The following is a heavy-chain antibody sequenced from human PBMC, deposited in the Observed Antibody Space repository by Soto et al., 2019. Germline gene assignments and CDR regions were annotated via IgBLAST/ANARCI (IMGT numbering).Heavy chain of an antibody. CDR2: ISGSGGST. CDR3: AKDLGVVTATQGGY. CDR1: GITFSSYA. D-gene: IGHD2-21*02. J-gene: IGHJ4*02. V-gene: IGHV3-23*01. Sequence: EVQLLESGGGLVQPGGSLRLSCAASGITFSSYAMSWVRQAPGKGLEWVSAISGSGGSTYYADSVKGRFTISRDNSKNTLYLQMNSLRAEDTAVYYCAKDLGVVTATQGGYWGQGTLVTVSS.